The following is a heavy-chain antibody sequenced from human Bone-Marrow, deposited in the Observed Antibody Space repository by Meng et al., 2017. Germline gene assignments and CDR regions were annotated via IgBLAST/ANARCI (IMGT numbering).Heavy chain of an antibody. CDR3: ARGLGYCSGGRCYDNWFDP. V-gene: IGHV1-8*01. Sequence: ASVKVSCKASGYTFTSYEINWVRQATGQGLEWMGWMNPNTGNTGYAQKFQGRVTMTRNISISTSYMELTSLRSEDTAVYYCARGLGYCSGGRCYDNWFDPWGQGTLVTVSS. CDR1: GYTFTSYE. J-gene: IGHJ5*02. D-gene: IGHD2-15*01. CDR2: MNPNTGNT.